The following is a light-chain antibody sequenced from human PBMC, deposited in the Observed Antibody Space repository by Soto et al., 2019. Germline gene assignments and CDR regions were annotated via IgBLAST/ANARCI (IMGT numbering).Light chain of an antibody. CDR2: KAS. Sequence: DIQMTQSPSTLSGSVGDRVTITCRASQTISSWLAWYQQKPGKAPKLLIYKASTLKSGVPSRVSGSGSGTEFTLTISSLQPDDLATYYCQHYNSYSEAFGQGTKVDIK. CDR3: QHYNSYSEA. CDR1: QTISSW. J-gene: IGKJ1*01. V-gene: IGKV1-5*03.